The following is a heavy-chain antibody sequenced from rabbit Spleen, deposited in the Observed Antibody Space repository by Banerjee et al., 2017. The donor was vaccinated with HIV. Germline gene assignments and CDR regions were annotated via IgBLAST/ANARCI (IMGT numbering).Heavy chain of an antibody. V-gene: IGHV1S40*01. CDR3: ARDAAGREDFNL. J-gene: IGHJ4*01. CDR1: GFSFSSNDY. D-gene: IGHD4-2*01. Sequence: QSLEESGGGLVQPEGSLTLTCTTSGFSFSSNDYICWVRQAPGKGLEWIACTAGGRSAFTYYASWAKGRFTCSKASSTTVTLQMTSLTAADTATYFCARDAAGREDFNLRGPGTLVTVS. CDR2: TAGGRSAFT.